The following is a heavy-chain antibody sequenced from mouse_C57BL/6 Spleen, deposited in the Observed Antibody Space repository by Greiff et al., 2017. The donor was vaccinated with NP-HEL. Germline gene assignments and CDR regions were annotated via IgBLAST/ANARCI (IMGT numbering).Heavy chain of an antibody. CDR2: IHPNSGST. D-gene: IGHD1-1*01. CDR1: GYTFTSYW. Sequence: QVQLQQPGAELVKPGASVKLSCKASGYTFTSYWMHWVKQRPGQGLEWIGMIHPNSGSTNYNEKFKSKATLTVDKSSSTAYMQLSSLTSEDSAVYYCAKEIYYGSSYYFDYWGQGTTLTVSS. J-gene: IGHJ2*01. CDR3: AKEIYYGSSYYFDY. V-gene: IGHV1-64*01.